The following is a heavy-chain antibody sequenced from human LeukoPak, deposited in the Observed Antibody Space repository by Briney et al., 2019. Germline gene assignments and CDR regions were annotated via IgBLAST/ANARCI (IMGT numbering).Heavy chain of an antibody. J-gene: IGHJ4*02. D-gene: IGHD2-2*01. V-gene: IGHV3-23*01. CDR2: ISGSGGST. CDR3: AKDSYGSSSIPYFFDY. Sequence: GGSLRLSCAASGFTFSSCAMNWVRQAPGKRLEWVSGISGSGGSTYYADSVRGRFTISRDNSKNTLYLQMNSLRAEDTAVYYCAKDSYGSSSIPYFFDYWGQGTLVTVSS. CDR1: GFTFSSCA.